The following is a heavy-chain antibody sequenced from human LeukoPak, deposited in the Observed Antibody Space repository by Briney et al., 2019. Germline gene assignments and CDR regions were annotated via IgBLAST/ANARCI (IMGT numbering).Heavy chain of an antibody. CDR3: ARSGSYYGGGSIDY. Sequence: ASVKVSCKASGYTFTGYYMHWVRQAPGQGLEWMGWISAYNGNTNYAQKLQGRVTMTTDTSTSTAYMELRSTRSDDTAVYYCARSGSYYGGGSIDYWGQGTLVTVSS. J-gene: IGHJ4*02. CDR1: GYTFTGYY. V-gene: IGHV1-18*04. D-gene: IGHD1-26*01. CDR2: ISAYNGNT.